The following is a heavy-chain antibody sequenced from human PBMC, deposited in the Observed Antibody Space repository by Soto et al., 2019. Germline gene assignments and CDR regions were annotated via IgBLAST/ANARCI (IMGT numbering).Heavy chain of an antibody. Sequence: GGSLRLSCAASGFTFSSYAMHWVRQAPGKGLEWVAVISYDGSNKYYADSVKGRFTISRDNSKNTLYLQMNSLRAEDTAVYYCATGYSYGSNAFDIWGQGTMVTVSS. V-gene: IGHV3-30-3*01. CDR1: GFTFSSYA. D-gene: IGHD5-18*01. CDR2: ISYDGSNK. J-gene: IGHJ3*02. CDR3: ATGYSYGSNAFDI.